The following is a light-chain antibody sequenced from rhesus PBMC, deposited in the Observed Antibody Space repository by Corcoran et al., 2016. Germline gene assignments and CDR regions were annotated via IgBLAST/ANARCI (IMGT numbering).Light chain of an antibody. V-gene: IGKV3-42*02. CDR3: QQYYSWPLT. Sequence: EIVMTQSPATLSLSPGERATLSCRASQSVSSSLAWYQQQPGQAPKFLIYGTSSRATGIPDRFSGSGSGTEFTLTISSLEPEDVGVYYCQQYYSWPLTFGGGTKVELK. J-gene: IGKJ4*01. CDR2: GTS. CDR1: QSVSSS.